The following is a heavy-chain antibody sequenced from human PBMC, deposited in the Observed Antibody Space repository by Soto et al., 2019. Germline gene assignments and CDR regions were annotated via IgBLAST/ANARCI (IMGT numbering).Heavy chain of an antibody. V-gene: IGHV4-59*01. Sequence: SETLSLTCTVSGDSINNYYWSWIRQPPGKGLEWIGYIYYSGSTNYNPSLKSRVTLSVDTSKNQFSLKLSSVAAADTAVYYCARVMRGIAATPFGCWGQGNLVTVSS. CDR3: ARVMRGIAATPFGC. D-gene: IGHD2-15*01. CDR2: IYYSGST. CDR1: GDSINNYY. J-gene: IGHJ4*02.